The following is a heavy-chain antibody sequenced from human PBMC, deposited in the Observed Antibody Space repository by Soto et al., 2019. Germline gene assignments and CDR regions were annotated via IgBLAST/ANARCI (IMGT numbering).Heavy chain of an antibody. Sequence: QVQLVESGGGVVQPGRSLRLSCVASGFTFSNYHIHWVRQTPGKGLEWVAIIWNDGTKKYYADSMKGRFTISRDNSNNILYLQMNSLRAEDTAVYYCARIGSWALNFDYWGQGTLVTVSS. CDR2: IWNDGTKK. V-gene: IGHV3-33*01. CDR1: GFTFSNYH. CDR3: ARIGSWALNFDY. D-gene: IGHD6-13*01. J-gene: IGHJ4*02.